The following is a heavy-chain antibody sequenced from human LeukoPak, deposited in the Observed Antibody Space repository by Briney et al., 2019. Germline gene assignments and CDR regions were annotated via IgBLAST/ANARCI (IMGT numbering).Heavy chain of an antibody. J-gene: IGHJ3*02. Sequence: PGGSLRLSCTASGFTFGDYAMSWVRQASGKGLEWVGFIRSKAYGGTTEYAASVKGRFTISRDDSKSIAYLQMNSLKTEDTAVYYCTRGAGVIWGQGTMVTVSS. V-gene: IGHV3-49*04. CDR2: IRSKAYGGTT. CDR1: GFTFGDYA. CDR3: TRGAGVI. D-gene: IGHD3-3*01.